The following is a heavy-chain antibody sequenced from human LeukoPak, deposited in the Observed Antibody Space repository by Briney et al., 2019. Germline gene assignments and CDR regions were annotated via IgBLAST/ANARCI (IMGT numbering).Heavy chain of an antibody. D-gene: IGHD3-3*01. CDR3: TTWGAVIMYYFDY. Sequence: GGSLRLSCAASGFTFSSYTMNWVRQAPGKGLEWVSSLSSSSNYIYYADSVKGRLTISRDNAKNSLYLQMNSLKTEDTAVYYCTTWGAVIMYYFDYWGQGTLVTVSS. CDR2: LSSSSNYI. J-gene: IGHJ4*02. V-gene: IGHV3-21*03. CDR1: GFTFSSYT.